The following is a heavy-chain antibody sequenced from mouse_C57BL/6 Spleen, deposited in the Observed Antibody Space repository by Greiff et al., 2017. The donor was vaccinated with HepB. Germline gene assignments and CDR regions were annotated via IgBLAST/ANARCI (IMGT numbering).Heavy chain of an antibody. D-gene: IGHD2-2*01. CDR2: IYPGDGNT. V-gene: IGHV1-82*01. CDR3: SRWGMVTGDYFDY. Sequence: QVQLQQSGPELVKPGASVKISCKASGYAFSSSWMNWVKQRPGQGLEWIGRIYPGDGNTNYNGKFKGKATLTADKSSSTAYMQLSSLTSEDSAVYFWSRWGMVTGDYFDYWGQGTTLTVSS. CDR1: GYAFSSSW. J-gene: IGHJ2*01.